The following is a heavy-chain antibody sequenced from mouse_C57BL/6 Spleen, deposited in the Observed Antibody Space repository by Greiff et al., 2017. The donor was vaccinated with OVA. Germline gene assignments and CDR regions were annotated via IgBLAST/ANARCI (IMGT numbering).Heavy chain of an antibody. CDR2: IPPNSGST. D-gene: IGHD1-1*01. Sequence: QVQLQQPGAELVKPGASVKLSCKASGYTFTSYWMHWVKQRPGQGLEWIGMIPPNSGSTNYNEKLKSKATLTVDKSSSTAYMQLSSLTSEDSAVDYCARYYGSSYWYCDVWGTGTTVTVSS. CDR1: GYTFTSYW. V-gene: IGHV1-64*01. CDR3: ARYYGSSYWYCDV. J-gene: IGHJ1*03.